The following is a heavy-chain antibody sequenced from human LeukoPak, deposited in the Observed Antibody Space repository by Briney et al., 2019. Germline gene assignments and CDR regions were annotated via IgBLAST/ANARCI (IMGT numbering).Heavy chain of an antibody. CDR1: GGSIYNNNYY. D-gene: IGHD3-16*02. J-gene: IGHJ5*01. Sequence: SETLSLTCAVSGGSIYNNNYYWGRIRQPPGKGLEWIGSIYYSGFTYYNPSLKSRVTIYVDRSKSQFSLKLSSVTAADTAVFYCARITSGAVIAIDSWCQGILVTVSS. V-gene: IGHV4-39*01. CDR3: ARITSGAVIAIDS. CDR2: IYYSGFT.